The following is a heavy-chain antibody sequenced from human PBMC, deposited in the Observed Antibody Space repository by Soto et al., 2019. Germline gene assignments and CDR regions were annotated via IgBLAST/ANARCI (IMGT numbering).Heavy chain of an antibody. D-gene: IGHD1-26*01. CDR1: GFTFSSYS. J-gene: IGHJ4*02. CDR2: ISSSSSYI. V-gene: IGHV3-21*01. Sequence: EVQLLESGGGLVQPGGSLRLSCAASGFTFSSYSMNWVRQAPGKGLEWVSSISSSSSYIYYADSVKGRFTISRDNAKNSLYLQMNSLRAEDTAVYYCARDAIVGATAPSIDYWGQGTLVTVSS. CDR3: ARDAIVGATAPSIDY.